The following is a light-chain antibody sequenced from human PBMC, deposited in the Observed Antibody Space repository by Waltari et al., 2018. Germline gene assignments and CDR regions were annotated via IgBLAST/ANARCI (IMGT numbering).Light chain of an antibody. CDR2: EVF. V-gene: IGLV2-8*01. CDR1: SSDVGGYNH. Sequence: QSALTQPPSASGSPGQSITISCTGTSSDVGGYNHVSWYQQYPGKVPKLLISEVFKRPSWVPSGFSGYKSGNTAYLTVSGLQAEDEADYYCSSSATDGDYFVFGTGTKVTVL. J-gene: IGLJ1*01. CDR3: SSSATDGDYFV.